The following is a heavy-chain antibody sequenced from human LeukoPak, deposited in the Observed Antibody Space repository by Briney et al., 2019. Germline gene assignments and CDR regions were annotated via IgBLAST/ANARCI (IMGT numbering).Heavy chain of an antibody. CDR2: MNPNSGNT. V-gene: IGHV1-8*01. Sequence: ASVKVSCKASGYTFTSYDINWVRQATGQGLEWMGWMNPNSGNTGYAQKFQGRVTMTRNTSISTAYMELSSLRSEDTAAYYCARGVDTAMVTGIDYWGQGTLVTVSS. CDR1: GYTFTSYD. D-gene: IGHD5-18*01. CDR3: ARGVDTAMVTGIDY. J-gene: IGHJ4*02.